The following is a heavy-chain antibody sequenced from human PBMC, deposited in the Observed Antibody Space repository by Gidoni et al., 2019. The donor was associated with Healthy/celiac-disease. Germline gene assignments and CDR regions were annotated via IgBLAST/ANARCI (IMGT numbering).Heavy chain of an antibody. J-gene: IGHJ4*02. CDR1: GGSISSYY. CDR2: IYYSGST. D-gene: IGHD3-22*01. Sequence: QVQLQESGPGLVKPSETLSLTCTVSGGSISSYYWSWIRQPPGKGLEWIGYIYYSGSTNYNPSLKSRVTISVDTSKNQFSLKLSSVTAADTAVYYCASHNYYDSSGYYSDYWGQGTLVTVSS. CDR3: ASHNYYDSSGYYSDY. V-gene: IGHV4-59*01.